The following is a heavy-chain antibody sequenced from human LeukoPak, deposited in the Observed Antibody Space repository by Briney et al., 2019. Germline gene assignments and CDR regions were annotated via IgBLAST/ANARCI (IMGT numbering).Heavy chain of an antibody. D-gene: IGHD3-16*02. Sequence: GGSLRLSCAASGFTFDDYAMHWVRQAPGKGLEWVSGISWNSGSIGYADSVKGRFTISRDNAKNSLYLQMNSLRAEDTALYYCAKGQYYDYVWGSYRYSETFDYWGQETLVTVSS. CDR2: ISWNSGSI. CDR3: AKGQYYDYVWGSYRYSETFDY. CDR1: GFTFDDYA. V-gene: IGHV3-9*01. J-gene: IGHJ4*02.